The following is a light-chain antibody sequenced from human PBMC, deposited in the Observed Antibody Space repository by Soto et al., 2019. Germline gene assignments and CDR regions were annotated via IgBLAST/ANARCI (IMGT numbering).Light chain of an antibody. J-gene: IGKJ3*01. V-gene: IGKV3-20*01. CDR2: DAS. CDR3: QQYGRSPGLFT. Sequence: EIVLTQSPGTLSLSPGERATLYCRASQSVSNAYLAWYQQKPRQAPRLLIYDASSRATGVPDRFSGSGSGTDFTLSISRLEPEDFAVYYCQQYGRSPGLFTFGPGTKVDIK. CDR1: QSVSNAY.